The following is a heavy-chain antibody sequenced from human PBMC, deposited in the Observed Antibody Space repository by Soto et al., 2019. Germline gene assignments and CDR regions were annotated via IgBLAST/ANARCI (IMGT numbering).Heavy chain of an antibody. Sequence: SETLSLTCTVSGGSISSYYWSWIRQPPGKGLEWIGYIYYSGSTNYNPSLKSRVTISVDTSKNQFSLKLSSVTAADTAVYYCARSRYYYDSSGYFDYWGQGTL. CDR1: GGSISSYY. CDR2: IYYSGST. CDR3: ARSRYYYDSSGYFDY. V-gene: IGHV4-59*01. D-gene: IGHD3-22*01. J-gene: IGHJ4*02.